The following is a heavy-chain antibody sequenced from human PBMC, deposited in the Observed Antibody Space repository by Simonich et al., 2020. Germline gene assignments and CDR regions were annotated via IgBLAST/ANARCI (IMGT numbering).Heavy chain of an antibody. V-gene: IGHV4-34*01. CDR2: INHSGST. CDR3: AREGFSGSYYDY. CDR1: GGSFSGYY. J-gene: IGHJ4*02. Sequence: QVQLQQWGAGLLKPSETLSLTCAVYGGSFSGYYWSWIRQPPGKGLEWIGEINHSGSTNYNPSLKSRVTIAVDTSKNQCSLKLCSVTAADTAVYYCAREGFSGSYYDYWGQGTLVTVSS. D-gene: IGHD1-26*01.